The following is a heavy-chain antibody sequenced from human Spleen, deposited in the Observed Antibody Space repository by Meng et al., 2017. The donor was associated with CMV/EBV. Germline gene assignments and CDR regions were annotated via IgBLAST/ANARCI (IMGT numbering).Heavy chain of an antibody. V-gene: IGHV3-53*01. J-gene: IGHJ4*02. D-gene: IGHD3-16*01. Sequence: VQLVGSGGGLIQPGGSLRLSCAASGFTVSSNYVSWVRQAPGKGLEWVSVIYSGGSTYYADSVKGRFTISRDNSKNTLYLQMNSLRAEDTAVYYCATHGGPTWDREYFDYWGQGTLVTVSS. CDR2: IYSGGST. CDR1: GFTVSSNY. CDR3: ATHGGPTWDREYFDY.